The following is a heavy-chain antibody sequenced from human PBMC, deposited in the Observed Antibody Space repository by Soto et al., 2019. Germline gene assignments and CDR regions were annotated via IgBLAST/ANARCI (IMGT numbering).Heavy chain of an antibody. CDR3: VRSGHTFGGVM. D-gene: IGHD3-16*01. J-gene: IGHJ4*02. Sequence: SETLSLTCTVSNCSVSSGTYSLSWVRQPPGKGLEWIVYIYYSGTTYYTPSLKSRLTMSMYRANDHFSLNLTSVTAADTAVYYCVRSGHTFGGVMWGVGTLVTVSS. CDR1: NCSVSSGTYS. CDR2: IYYSGTT. V-gene: IGHV4-30-2*02.